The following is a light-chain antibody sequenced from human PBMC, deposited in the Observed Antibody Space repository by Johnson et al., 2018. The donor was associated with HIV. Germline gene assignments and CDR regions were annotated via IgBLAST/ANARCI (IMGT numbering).Light chain of an antibody. CDR3: GTWDNSLSAYV. CDR1: SSNIGNNY. V-gene: IGLV1-51*02. CDR2: ENN. J-gene: IGLJ1*01. Sequence: QSVLTQPPSVSAAPGQKVTISCSGSSSNIGNNYISWYQQFPGTAPKLLIYENNKRPSGIPDRFSGSKSGTSATLDITGLQTGDEADYYCGTWDNSLSAYVFGTGTKVTV.